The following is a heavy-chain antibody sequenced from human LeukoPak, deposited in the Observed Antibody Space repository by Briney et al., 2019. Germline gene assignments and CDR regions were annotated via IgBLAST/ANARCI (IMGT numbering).Heavy chain of an antibody. Sequence: GRSLRLSCAASGFTFSSYATHWVRQAPGKGLEWVAVISYDGSNKYYADSVKGRFTISRDNPKNTLYLQMNSLRAEDTAVYYCARAPPPILAMEFDYWGQGTLVTVSS. CDR2: ISYDGSNK. CDR3: ARAPPPILAMEFDY. D-gene: IGHD5-12*01. CDR1: GFTFSSYA. J-gene: IGHJ4*02. V-gene: IGHV3-30-3*01.